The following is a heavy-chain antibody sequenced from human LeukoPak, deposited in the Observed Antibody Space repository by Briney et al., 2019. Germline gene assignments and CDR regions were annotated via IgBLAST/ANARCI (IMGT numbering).Heavy chain of an antibody. J-gene: IGHJ3*02. Sequence: GGSLRLSCAPSGFTFSDYYMSWIRQAPGKGLEWVSYISSSGSTIYYADSVKGRFTISRDNAKNSLYLQMNSLRAEDTAVYYCARGDCSSTSCYRNDAFDIWGQGTMVTVSS. CDR2: ISSSGSTI. D-gene: IGHD2-2*01. CDR1: GFTFSDYY. CDR3: ARGDCSSTSCYRNDAFDI. V-gene: IGHV3-11*04.